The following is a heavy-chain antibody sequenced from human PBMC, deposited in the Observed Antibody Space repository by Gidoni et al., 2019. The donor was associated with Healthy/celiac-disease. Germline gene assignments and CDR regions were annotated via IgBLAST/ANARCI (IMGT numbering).Heavy chain of an antibody. D-gene: IGHD6-25*01. CDR2: IKQDGSEK. J-gene: IGHJ4*02. CDR3: ARDPEQRFDY. CDR1: GFNFSSYW. V-gene: IGHV3-7*03. Sequence: EVQLVESGGGLVQPGGSLRLSCAASGFNFSSYWMSWVRQAPGKGLGCVANIKQDGSEKYYVDSVKGRFTISRDNAKNSLYLQMNSLRAEDTAVYYCARDPEQRFDYWGQGTLVTVSS.